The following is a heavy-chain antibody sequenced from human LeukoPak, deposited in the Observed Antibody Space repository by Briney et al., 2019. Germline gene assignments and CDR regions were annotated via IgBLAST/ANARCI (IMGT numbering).Heavy chain of an antibody. V-gene: IGHV3-48*03. CDR3: ASREMATIVDY. CDR1: GFTFSSYE. D-gene: IGHD5-24*01. J-gene: IGHJ4*02. Sequence: AGGSLRLSCAASGFTFSSYEMNWVRQAPGKGLEWVSYISSSGSTRYYADSVKGRFTISRDNAKNSLYLQMNSLRAEDTAVYYCASREMATIVDYWGQGTLVTVSS. CDR2: ISSSGSTR.